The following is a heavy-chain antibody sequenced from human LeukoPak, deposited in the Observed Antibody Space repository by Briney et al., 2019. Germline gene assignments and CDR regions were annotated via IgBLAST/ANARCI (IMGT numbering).Heavy chain of an antibody. D-gene: IGHD6-13*01. J-gene: IGHJ4*02. V-gene: IGHV3-7*01. CDR2: IKRNGSEK. Sequence: GGSLRLSCAVSGFSVSGYWMTWVRQAPGKGLEWVANIKRNGSEKNYVDSVKGRFTISRDNAENSLFLQMNSLRVEDTAVYYCAREWQGGIAAAGTRIEGDYWGQGTLVAVSS. CDR3: AREWQGGIAAAGTRIEGDY. CDR1: GFSVSGYW.